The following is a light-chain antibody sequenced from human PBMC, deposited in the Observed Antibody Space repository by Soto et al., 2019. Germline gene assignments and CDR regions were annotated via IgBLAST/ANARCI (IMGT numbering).Light chain of an antibody. J-gene: IGKJ1*01. CDR2: KVS. CDR3: MQGTHWPPWT. Sequence: DVVVSQSPLSLPVPLGQPASISCRSSQSLVYSDGNTYLSWFQQRPGQSPRRLIYKVSDRDSGVPDRLSGSESGTDFTLKISRVEAEDVGVYYCMQGTHWPPWTLGQGTKLEIK. CDR1: QSLVYSDGNTY. V-gene: IGKV2-30*01.